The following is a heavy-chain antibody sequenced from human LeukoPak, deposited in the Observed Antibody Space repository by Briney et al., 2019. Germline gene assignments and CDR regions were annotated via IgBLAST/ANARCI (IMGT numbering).Heavy chain of an antibody. CDR2: ISSSSSTI. J-gene: IGHJ6*03. V-gene: IGHV3-48*01. D-gene: IGHD6-13*01. Sequence: GGSLRLSCAASGFTFSSYAMTWVRQAPGKGLEWVSYISSSSSTIYFADSVKGRFTISRDNAKNSLYLQMNSLRAEDTAVYYCARDPRLSAALRPYYYYMDVWGKGTTVTVSS. CDR1: GFTFSSYA. CDR3: ARDPRLSAALRPYYYYMDV.